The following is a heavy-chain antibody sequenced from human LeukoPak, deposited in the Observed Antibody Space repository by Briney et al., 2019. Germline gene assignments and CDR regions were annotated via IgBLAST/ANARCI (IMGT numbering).Heavy chain of an antibody. CDR2: IYYSGST. V-gene: IGHV4-59*01. CDR1: GGSISSYY. D-gene: IGHD2-15*01. CDR3: ASRYCSGGSCFFDY. Sequence: SETLSLTCTVSGGSISSYYWSCIRQPPGKGLEWIGYIYYSGSTNYNPSLKSRVTISVDTSKNQFSLKLSSVTAADTAVYYCASRYCSGGSCFFDYWGQGTLVTVSS. J-gene: IGHJ4*02.